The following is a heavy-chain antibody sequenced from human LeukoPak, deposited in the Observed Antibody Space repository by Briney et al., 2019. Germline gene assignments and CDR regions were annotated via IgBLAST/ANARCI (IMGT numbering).Heavy chain of an antibody. V-gene: IGHV3-30-3*01. J-gene: IGHJ4*02. CDR1: GFTFSSYA. CDR2: ISHDGNNK. CDR3: ARDLVGIGNSFEY. D-gene: IGHD1-26*01. Sequence: GGSLRLSCAASGFTFSSYAMHWVRQAPGKGLEWVAVISHDGNNKYYADSVKGRFTISGDNSKNTLYLQMNSLRTEDTAVYYCARDLVGIGNSFEYWGQGTLATVSS.